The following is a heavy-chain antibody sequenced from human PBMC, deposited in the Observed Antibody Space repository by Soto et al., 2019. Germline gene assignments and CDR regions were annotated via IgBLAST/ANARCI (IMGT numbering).Heavy chain of an antibody. V-gene: IGHV4-34*01. CDR1: GGSFSGYY. J-gene: IGHJ5*02. CDR3: ARGGYNWTYGLNWFDP. Sequence: SETLSLTCAVYGGSFSGYYWSWIRQPPGKGLEWIGEINHSGSTNYNPSLKSRVTISVDTSKNQFSLKLSSVTAADTAVYYCARGGYNWTYGLNWFDPWGQGTLVTVSS. CDR2: INHSGST. D-gene: IGHD1-7*01.